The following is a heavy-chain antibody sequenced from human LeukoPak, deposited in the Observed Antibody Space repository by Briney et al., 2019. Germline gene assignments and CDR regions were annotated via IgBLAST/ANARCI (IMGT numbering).Heavy chain of an antibody. CDR1: GGSISSSNW. J-gene: IGHJ2*01. Sequence: PSETLSLTCAVSGGSISSSNWWSWVRQPPGKWLEWIGEIYHSGSTNYNPSLKSRVTISVDKSKNQFSLKLSSVTAADTAVYYCARVKSNYDFWSGYYHYWYFDLWGRGTLVTVSS. V-gene: IGHV4-4*02. CDR2: IYHSGST. D-gene: IGHD3-3*01. CDR3: ARVKSNYDFWSGYYHYWYFDL.